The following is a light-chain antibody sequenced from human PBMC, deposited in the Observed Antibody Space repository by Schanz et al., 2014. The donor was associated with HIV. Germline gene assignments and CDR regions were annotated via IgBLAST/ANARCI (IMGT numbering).Light chain of an antibody. CDR3: ATWDDSLNGWV. CDR1: SSSIKTNT. J-gene: IGLJ3*02. Sequence: QAVVTQPPSASGTPGQRVTISCSGSSSSIKTNTVNWFQQLPGTAPKLLIYGNSNRPSGVPDRFSGSKSGTSASLAITGLQSEDEADFYCATWDDSLNGWVFGGGTKLTVL. CDR2: GNS. V-gene: IGLV1-44*01.